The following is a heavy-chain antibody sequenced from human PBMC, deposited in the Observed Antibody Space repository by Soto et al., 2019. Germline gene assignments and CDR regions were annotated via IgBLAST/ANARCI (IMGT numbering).Heavy chain of an antibody. J-gene: IGHJ4*02. Sequence: GGSLRLSCAASGFTFSSYAMSRVRQAPGKGLEWVSAISGSGGSTYYADSVKGRSTISRDNSKNTLYLQMNSLRAEDTAVYYCAKDTDELRYYFDYWGQGTLVTVSS. CDR2: ISGSGGST. D-gene: IGHD1-7*01. CDR3: AKDTDELRYYFDY. V-gene: IGHV3-23*01. CDR1: GFTFSSYA.